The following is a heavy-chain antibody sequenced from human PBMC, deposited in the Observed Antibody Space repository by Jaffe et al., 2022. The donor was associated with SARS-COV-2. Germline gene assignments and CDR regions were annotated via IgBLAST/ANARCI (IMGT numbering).Heavy chain of an antibody. CDR2: IYYSGST. V-gene: IGHV4-59*01. CDR1: GGSISSYY. J-gene: IGHJ6*02. CDR3: ARTVGGRYLKTRYYYYYGMDV. Sequence: QVQLQESGPGLVKPSETLSLTCTVSGGSISSYYWSWIRQPPGKGLEWIGYIYYSGSTNYNPSLKSRVTISVDTSKNQFSLKLSSVTAADTAVYYCARTVGGRYLKTRYYYYYGMDVWGQGTTVTVSS. D-gene: IGHD3-9*01.